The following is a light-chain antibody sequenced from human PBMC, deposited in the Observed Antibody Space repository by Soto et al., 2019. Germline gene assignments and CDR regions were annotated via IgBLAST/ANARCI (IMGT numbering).Light chain of an antibody. CDR3: SSYAGSNNFV. CDR1: SSDVGGYNY. J-gene: IGLJ1*01. CDR2: EVT. V-gene: IGLV2-8*01. Sequence: QSVLTQPPSASGSPGQSVTSSCSGSSSDVGGYNYVSWYQQHPGKAPKLMISEVTKRPSGVPDRFSGSKSGNTASLTVSGLQAEDEADYYCSSYAGSNNFVFGTGTKVTVL.